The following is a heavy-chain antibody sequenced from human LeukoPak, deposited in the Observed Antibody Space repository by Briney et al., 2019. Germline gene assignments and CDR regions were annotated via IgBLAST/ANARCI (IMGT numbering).Heavy chain of an antibody. CDR1: GGSISGYY. V-gene: IGHV4-59*01. Sequence: SETLSLTCTVSGGSISGYYWSWIRQPPGKGLEWIGYIFYSGSTNYNPSLKSRVNISVGTSKNQFSLKLSSVTAADTAVYYCARGEWDLLFDYWGQGTLVTVSS. CDR3: ARGEWDLLFDY. J-gene: IGHJ4*02. D-gene: IGHD1-26*01. CDR2: IFYSGST.